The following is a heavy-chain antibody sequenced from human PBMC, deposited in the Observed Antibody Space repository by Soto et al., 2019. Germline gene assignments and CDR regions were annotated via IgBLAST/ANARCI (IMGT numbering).Heavy chain of an antibody. Sequence: EVQLLESGGGLVQPGGSLRLSCAASEFTFSSYAMSWVRQAPGKGLEWVSAISGRAGDTYYAGSVKGRFTISRDNSKNTLYLPMNSLRAEDTAVYYCAKGGGTTVPTNWSFDLWGRGTLVTVSS. J-gene: IGHJ2*01. CDR2: ISGRAGDT. CDR1: EFTFSSYA. CDR3: AKGGGTTVPTNWSFDL. D-gene: IGHD4-17*01. V-gene: IGHV3-23*01.